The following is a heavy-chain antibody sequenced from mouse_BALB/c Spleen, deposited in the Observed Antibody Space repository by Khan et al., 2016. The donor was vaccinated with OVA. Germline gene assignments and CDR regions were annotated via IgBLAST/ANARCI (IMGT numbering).Heavy chain of an antibody. CDR2: ILPGRGST. CDR3: ARVGNHWYFDV. D-gene: IGHD2-1*01. CDR1: GYTFSTYW. J-gene: IGHJ1*01. V-gene: IGHV1-9*01. Sequence: VKLLESGAELMKPGASMKISCKATGYTFSTYWTEWVKQRPGHGLEWIGEILPGRGSTNYNEKFTGKATFTADTSSNTAHMHLSSLTSEDSAVYYCARVGNHWYFDVWGAGTTVTVSS.